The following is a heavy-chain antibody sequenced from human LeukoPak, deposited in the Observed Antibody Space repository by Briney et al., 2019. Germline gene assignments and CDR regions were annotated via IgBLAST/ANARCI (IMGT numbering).Heavy chain of an antibody. CDR1: GLTFRSFW. CDR3: ASGGHIDY. V-gene: IGHV3-7*05. Sequence: GGSPRLSCAVSGLTFRSFWMSWVRQAPGKGLEWVANIMPDGSAENYVDSVRGRFTISRDNAKNSLSLQMNSLREEDTAVYYCASGGHIDYCGQGTLVTVSS. CDR2: IMPDGSAE. D-gene: IGHD3-16*01. J-gene: IGHJ4*02.